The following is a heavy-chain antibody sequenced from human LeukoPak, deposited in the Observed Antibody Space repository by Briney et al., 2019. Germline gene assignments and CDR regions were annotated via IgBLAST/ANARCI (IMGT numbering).Heavy chain of an antibody. CDR2: ISGSGGST. J-gene: IGHJ6*03. CDR1: GFTFSSYA. D-gene: IGHD6-6*01. Sequence: GGSLRLSCAASGFTFSSYAMSWVRQAPGKGLEWVSAISGSGGSTYYADSVKGRFTISRDNSKNTLYLQVNSLRAEDTAVYYCAKESDARPSMCMDVWGKGTTATVSS. CDR3: AKESDARPSMCMDV. V-gene: IGHV3-23*01.